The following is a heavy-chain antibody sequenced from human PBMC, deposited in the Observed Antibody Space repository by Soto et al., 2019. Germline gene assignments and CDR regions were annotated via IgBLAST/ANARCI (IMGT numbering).Heavy chain of an antibody. CDR2: ISDDGVSK. V-gene: IGHV3-30*03. CDR1: GFTFSNYG. Sequence: GGSLRLSCAASGFTFSNYGMHWVRQAPGKGLEWVAAISDDGVSKYYADSVQGRFTISRDNSESAVFSQMNSLRPDDTALYFCARAYYFGSGTSYTLYYWGQGTLVTVSS. D-gene: IGHD3-10*01. J-gene: IGHJ4*02. CDR3: ARAYYFGSGTSYTLYY.